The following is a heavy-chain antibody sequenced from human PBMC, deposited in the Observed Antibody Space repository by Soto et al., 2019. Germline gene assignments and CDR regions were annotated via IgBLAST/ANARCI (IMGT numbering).Heavy chain of an antibody. CDR2: ILSNDNT. CDR3: ARRTNGYFGY. D-gene: IGHD2-8*01. V-gene: IGHV3-23*05. J-gene: IGHJ4*02. CDR1: GFTFSDYT. Sequence: EVQLLESGGGLVQPGGSLTLSCAASGFTFSDYTMSWVRQAPGKVLESISVILSNDNTYYAGSVRGRFTISRDNSKNTLYLEMNSLRAEDTAIYYCARRTNGYFGYWGQGALVTVSS.